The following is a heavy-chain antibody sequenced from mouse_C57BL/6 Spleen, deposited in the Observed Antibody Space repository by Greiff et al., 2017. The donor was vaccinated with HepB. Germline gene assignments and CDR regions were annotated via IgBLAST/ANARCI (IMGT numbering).Heavy chain of an antibody. V-gene: IGHV1-80*01. CDR3: ARSEGLRQRAWFAY. CDR2: IYPGDGDT. D-gene: IGHD2-2*01. Sequence: QVQLQQSGAELVKPGASVKISCKASGYAFSSYWMNWVKQRPGKGLEWIGQIYPGDGDTNYNGKFKGKATLTADKSSSTAYMQLSSLTSEDSAVYFCARSEGLRQRAWFAYWGQGTLVTVSA. J-gene: IGHJ3*01. CDR1: GYAFSSYW.